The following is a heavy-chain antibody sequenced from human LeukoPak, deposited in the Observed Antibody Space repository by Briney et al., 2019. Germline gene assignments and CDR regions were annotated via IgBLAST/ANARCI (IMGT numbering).Heavy chain of an antibody. CDR2: INPSGGST. V-gene: IGHV1-46*01. Sequence: ASVKVSCKASGYTFTSYYMHWVRQAPGQGLEWMGIINPSGGSTSYAQKFQGRVTMTRDTSTSTVYMELSSLRSEDTAVYYCARGYCSGGSCCYSEYFQHWGQGTLVTVSS. CDR1: GYTFTSYY. J-gene: IGHJ1*01. D-gene: IGHD2-15*01. CDR3: ARGYCSGGSCCYSEYFQH.